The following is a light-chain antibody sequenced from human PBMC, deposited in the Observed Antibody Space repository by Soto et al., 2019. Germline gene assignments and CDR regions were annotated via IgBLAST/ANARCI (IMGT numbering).Light chain of an antibody. J-gene: IGKJ2*01. CDR3: QQYGSAPYT. CDR2: GAS. V-gene: IGKV3-20*01. Sequence: EIVLTQSPGTLPLSPGERATLSCRASQTVSNNYLGWYQQKSGQAPRLLIHGASRSATGIPDRFSGSGSETDFSLTISRLEPEEFVLYYCQQYGSAPYTFGQGPKLEIK. CDR1: QTVSNNY.